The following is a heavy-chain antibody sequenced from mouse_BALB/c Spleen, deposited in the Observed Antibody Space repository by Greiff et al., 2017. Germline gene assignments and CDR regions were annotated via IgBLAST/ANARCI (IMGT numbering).Heavy chain of an antibody. Sequence: EVQRVESGGGLVQPGGSLKLSCAASGFTFSSYGMSWVRQTPDKRLELVATINSNGGSTYYPDSVKGRFTISRDNAKNTLYLQMSSLKSEDTAMYYCARDPPLYGNYPAWFAYWGQGTLVTVSA. D-gene: IGHD2-1*01. V-gene: IGHV5-6-3*01. CDR2: INSNGGST. CDR3: ARDPPLYGNYPAWFAY. CDR1: GFTFSSYG. J-gene: IGHJ3*01.